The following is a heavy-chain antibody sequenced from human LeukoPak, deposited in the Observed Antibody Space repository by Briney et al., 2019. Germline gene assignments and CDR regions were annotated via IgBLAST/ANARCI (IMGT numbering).Heavy chain of an antibody. D-gene: IGHD4-17*01. CDR2: IRYDGSNK. J-gene: IGHJ1*01. CDR1: GFTFSSYG. CDR3: AKDAWGYGDYVYFQH. V-gene: IGHV3-30*02. Sequence: GGSLRLSCAASGFTFSSYGMHWVRQAPGKGLEWVAFIRYDGSNKYYADSVKGRFTISRDNSKNTLYLQMNSLRAEDTAVYYCAKDAWGYGDYVYFQHWGQGTLVTVSS.